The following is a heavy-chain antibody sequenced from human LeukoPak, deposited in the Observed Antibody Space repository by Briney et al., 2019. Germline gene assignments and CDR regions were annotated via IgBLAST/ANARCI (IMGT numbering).Heavy chain of an antibody. Sequence: SVKVSCHDYGGPLSRHAIRSGREGPGQRLEWVGGSIPLFGTANYAQKFQGRVTITADESTSTAYMELSSLRSEDTAVYYCARVRYDILTGYPNPDYYYYYYMDVWGKGTTVTVSS. CDR3: ARVRYDILTGYPNPDYYYYYYMDV. CDR2: SIPLFGTA. J-gene: IGHJ6*03. V-gene: IGHV1-69*01. D-gene: IGHD3-9*01. CDR1: GGPLSRHA.